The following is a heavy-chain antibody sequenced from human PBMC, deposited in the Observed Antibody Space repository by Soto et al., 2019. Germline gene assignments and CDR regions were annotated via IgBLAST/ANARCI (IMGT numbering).Heavy chain of an antibody. CDR2: IYHSGTT. CDR1: GDSITGSY. CDR3: ARDMPYAAGSLAGCDY. V-gene: IGHV4-59*01. D-gene: IGHD1-26*01. J-gene: IGHJ4*02. Sequence: SETLSLTCTGSGDSITGSYGSCIRQPPGKTLEWIGYIYHSGTTTYNPSLKSRVSISVDTSKNQFSLRLTSVIAADTAVYYCARDMPYAAGSLAGCDYWGQGILVTVSS.